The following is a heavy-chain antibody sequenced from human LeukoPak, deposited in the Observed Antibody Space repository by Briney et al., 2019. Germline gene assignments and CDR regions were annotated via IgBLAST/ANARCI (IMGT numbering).Heavy chain of an antibody. J-gene: IGHJ6*03. CDR1: GGSFSGYY. Sequence: PSETLSLTCAVYGGSFSGYYWSWIRQPPGKGLEWIGEINHSGSTNYNPSLKSRVTISVDTSKNQFSLKLSSVTAADTAVYYCACLTCYYMDVWGKGTTVTFSS. V-gene: IGHV4-34*01. CDR2: INHSGST. D-gene: IGHD1-14*01. CDR3: ACLTCYYMDV.